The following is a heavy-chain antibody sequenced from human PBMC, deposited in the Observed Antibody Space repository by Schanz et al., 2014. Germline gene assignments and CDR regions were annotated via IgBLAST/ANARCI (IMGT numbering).Heavy chain of an antibody. CDR1: GFTFSSYA. V-gene: IGHV3-23*01. Sequence: EVQLLESGGGLVQPGGSLRLSCAASGFTFSSYAMSWVRQAPGKGLEWVSAISGSGGSTYYADSVKGRFTISRDNSKNTVYIQMNSLRADDTAVYYCVRDSFFAFDYWGQGTLVTVSS. CDR3: VRDSFFAFDY. J-gene: IGHJ4*02. D-gene: IGHD3-3*01. CDR2: ISGSGGST.